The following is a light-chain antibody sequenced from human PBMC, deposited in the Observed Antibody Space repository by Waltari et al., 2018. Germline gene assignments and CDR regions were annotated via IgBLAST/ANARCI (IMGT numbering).Light chain of an antibody. CDR3: QKYGSLPAT. CDR2: DAS. J-gene: IGKJ1*01. CDR1: QSVRRF. Sequence: EIVLTQSPGTLSFSPGERATLSCRASQSVRRFLAWYQQKPGQAPRLLIYDASSRATGIPDRFSGSGSGTDFSLTISRLEPEDFAVYYCQKYGSLPATFGQGTKVEIK. V-gene: IGKV3-20*01.